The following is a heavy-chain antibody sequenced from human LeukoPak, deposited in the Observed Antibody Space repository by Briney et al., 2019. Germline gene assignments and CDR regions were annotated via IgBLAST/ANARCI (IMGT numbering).Heavy chain of an antibody. CDR2: IYSSGST. CDR1: GGSISSGSYY. D-gene: IGHD6-19*01. J-gene: IGHJ4*02. Sequence: SQTLPLTCTVSGGSISSGSYYWSWIRQPAGKGLEWIGRIYSSGSTNYNPSLKSRVTISVDTSKNQFSLKLSSVTAADTAVYYCARGLSSGWYYFDYWGQGTLVTVSS. V-gene: IGHV4-61*02. CDR3: ARGLSSGWYYFDY.